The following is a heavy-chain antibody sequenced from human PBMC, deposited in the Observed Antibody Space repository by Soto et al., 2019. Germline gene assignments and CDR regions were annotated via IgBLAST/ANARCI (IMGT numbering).Heavy chain of an antibody. V-gene: IGHV1-69*06. CDR2: IIPITETP. Sequence: QVQLVQSGAEVKKPASSVKVSCKASGGTFSSHAINWLRQAPGQGFEWMGVIIPITETPNNAEKFQGRVTITADKSTTTVYMELSSLTFDDTAVYFCARGNKGPGHYGPGSQGWYGPWGQGTLVTVSS. CDR1: GGTFSSHA. D-gene: IGHD3-10*01. J-gene: IGHJ5*02. CDR3: ARGNKGPGHYGPGSQGWYGP.